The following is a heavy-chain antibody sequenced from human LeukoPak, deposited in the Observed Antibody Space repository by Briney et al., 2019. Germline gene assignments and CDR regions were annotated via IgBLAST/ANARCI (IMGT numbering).Heavy chain of an antibody. CDR2: IIPMFGTA. V-gene: IGHV1-69*13. CDR3: AREESIGRYQFLHDY. Sequence: ASVKVSCKASGGTFSRYVISWVRQAPGQGLEWMGGIIPMFGTANYAQKFQGRVTITADESTSTAYMELSSLGSEDTAVYYCAREESIGRYQFLHDYWGQGTLVTVSS. J-gene: IGHJ4*02. D-gene: IGHD1-26*01. CDR1: GGTFSRYV.